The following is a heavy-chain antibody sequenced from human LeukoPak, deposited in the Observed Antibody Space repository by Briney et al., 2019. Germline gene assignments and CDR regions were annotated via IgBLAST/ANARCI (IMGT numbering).Heavy chain of an antibody. CDR2: IQSHGGNP. Sequence: ASVTISFKSSVYTFTTRNMHWVRQAPGKGLEWVGIIQSHGGNPRYGQKFQVRLTLTRDSSTSTDYMELRRLTSDDTAVYYCGRDTGSYSSDFWGQGTLVTVSS. CDR1: VYTFTTRN. V-gene: IGHV1-46*01. J-gene: IGHJ4*02. D-gene: IGHD1-26*01. CDR3: GRDTGSYSSDF.